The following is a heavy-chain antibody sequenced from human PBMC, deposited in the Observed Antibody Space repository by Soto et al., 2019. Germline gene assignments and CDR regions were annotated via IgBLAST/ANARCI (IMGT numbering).Heavy chain of an antibody. CDR2: IFSNDEK. CDR1: GFSLSNARMG. V-gene: IGHV2-26*01. Sequence: QVTLKESGPVLVKPTETLTLTCTVSGFSLSNARMGVSWIRQPPGKALEWLAHIFSNDEKSYSTSLKSRLTTPKDPSKSQVVLTMTNMDPVHTATYYCARQTPPPYGSGSYAFDYWGQGTLVTVSS. D-gene: IGHD3-10*01. CDR3: ARQTPPPYGSGSYAFDY. J-gene: IGHJ4*02.